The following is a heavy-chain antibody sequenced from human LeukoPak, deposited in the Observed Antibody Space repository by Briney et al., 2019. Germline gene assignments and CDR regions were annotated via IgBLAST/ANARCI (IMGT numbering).Heavy chain of an antibody. Sequence: GGSLRLSCAASGFTFSDYYMSWVRQAPGKGLEWVSAISGSGGSTYYADSVKGRFTISRDNSKNTLYLQMNSLRAEDTAVYYCAKDSDGDYGYYYYGMDVWGQGTTVTVSS. CDR1: GFTFSDYY. J-gene: IGHJ6*02. V-gene: IGHV3-23*01. D-gene: IGHD4-17*01. CDR3: AKDSDGDYGYYYYGMDV. CDR2: ISGSGGST.